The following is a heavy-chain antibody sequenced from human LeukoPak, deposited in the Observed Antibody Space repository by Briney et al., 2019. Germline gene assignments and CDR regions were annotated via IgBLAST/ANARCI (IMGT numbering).Heavy chain of an antibody. D-gene: IGHD5-18*01. CDR2: ISGSGSKT. Sequence: GGSLRLSCAASGFTFSTCAINRVRQAPGKGLEWVSAISGSGSKTFYADSVKGRFTISRDNPKNTLYLQMNSLRPEDTAVYYCVKEPRGYSFSFDIWGQGTMVTVSS. V-gene: IGHV3-23*01. CDR3: VKEPRGYSFSFDI. CDR1: GFTFSTCA. J-gene: IGHJ3*02.